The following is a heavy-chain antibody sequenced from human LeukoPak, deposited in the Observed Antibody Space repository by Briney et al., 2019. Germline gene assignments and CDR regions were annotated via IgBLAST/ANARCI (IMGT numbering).Heavy chain of an antibody. CDR3: ARDQLLSNFDY. V-gene: IGHV3-21*01. CDR2: ISSSSSCI. J-gene: IGHJ4*02. CDR1: GYTFSSYV. D-gene: IGHD2-2*01. Sequence: GGSLRLSCAASGYTFSSYVMSWVRQAPGKGLEWVSSISSSSSCIYYADSVKGRFTISRDNAKNSLYLQMNSLRAEDTAVYYCARDQLLSNFDYWGQGTLVTVSS.